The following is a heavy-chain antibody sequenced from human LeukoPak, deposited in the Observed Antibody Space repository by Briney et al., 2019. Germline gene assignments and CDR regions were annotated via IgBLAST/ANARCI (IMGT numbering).Heavy chain of an antibody. CDR2: ISGSGGST. V-gene: IGHV3-23*01. D-gene: IGHD3-16*02. Sequence: GGSLRLSCAASGFTFNNFAMSWVRQAPGKGLEWVSAISGSGGSTYYADSVKGRFTISRDNSKNTLYLQMNSLRAEDTAVYYCAKWGLYDYVWGSYRYQSSFDYWGQGTLVTVSS. CDR1: GFTFNNFA. CDR3: AKWGLYDYVWGSYRYQSSFDY. J-gene: IGHJ4*02.